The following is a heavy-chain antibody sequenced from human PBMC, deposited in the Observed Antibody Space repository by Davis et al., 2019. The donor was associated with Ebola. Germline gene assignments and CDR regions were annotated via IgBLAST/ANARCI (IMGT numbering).Heavy chain of an antibody. CDR1: GYTLSELS. Sequence: ASVKVSCKVFGYTLSELSMHWVRQAPGKGLEWMGGFDSEDGKTVYAKKFRGRITMTEDTSTDPAYMELRSLRSDDTAVYYCARDRLYSSSFGYMDVWGKGTTVTVSS. V-gene: IGHV1-24*01. CDR3: ARDRLYSSSFGYMDV. D-gene: IGHD6-13*01. CDR2: FDSEDGKT. J-gene: IGHJ6*03.